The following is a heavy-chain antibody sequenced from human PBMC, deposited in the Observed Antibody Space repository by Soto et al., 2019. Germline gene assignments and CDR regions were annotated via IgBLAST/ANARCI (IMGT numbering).Heavy chain of an antibody. V-gene: IGHV4-4*07. CDR3: ARKHAFSGFDP. J-gene: IGHJ5*02. D-gene: IGHD3-10*01. CDR2: IYASGST. Sequence: SETLSLTCTISGDSISTYHWNWIRQPAGKGLEWIGHIYASGSTNYNPSLKSRVTMSVDTSKNQFSLNLTSVTAADTAVYYCARKHAFSGFDPWGQGTLVT. CDR1: GDSISTYH.